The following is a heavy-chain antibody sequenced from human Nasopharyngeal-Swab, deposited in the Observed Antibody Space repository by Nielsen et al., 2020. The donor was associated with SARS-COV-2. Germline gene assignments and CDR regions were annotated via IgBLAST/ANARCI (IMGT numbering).Heavy chain of an antibody. CDR1: GYTLSTYA. CDR2: INAGKGNT. J-gene: IGHJ4*02. CDR3: ARVPAVAASRIDY. D-gene: IGHD6-19*01. V-gene: IGHV1-3*01. Sequence: ASVKVSCKASGYTLSTYAMYWVRQAPGQRPEFMGWINAGKGNTIYPQRFQGRVRISRDTSANTVYMELNRLRSEDTAVYYCARVPAVAASRIDYWGQGTLVTVSS.